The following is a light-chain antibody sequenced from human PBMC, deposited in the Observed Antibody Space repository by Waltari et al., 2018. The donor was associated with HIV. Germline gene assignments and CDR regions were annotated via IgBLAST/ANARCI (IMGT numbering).Light chain of an antibody. J-gene: IGKJ1*01. Sequence: EAVMRQSPALLSVSPGERATLSCRSSHKVRTNLAWYQQKPGQTPRFGIFNASTGATGIPAMCSGRGAGTTYSLIIAHIQTEDFVDYYCQQYDGWPRTFSQGTKVEI. CDR2: NAS. V-gene: IGKV3-15*01. CDR3: QQYDGWPRT. CDR1: HKVRTN.